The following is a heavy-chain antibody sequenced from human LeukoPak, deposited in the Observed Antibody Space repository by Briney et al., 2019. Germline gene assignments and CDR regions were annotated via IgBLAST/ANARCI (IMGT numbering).Heavy chain of an antibody. D-gene: IGHD5-18*01. CDR2: IKQDGSEK. Sequence: QAGGSLRLSCAASGFTFSRYWMSWVRQAPGKGLEWVANIKQDGSEKYYVDSVKGRFTISRDNAKNSLYLQMNSLRAEDTAVYYCARERGRSYGSVPYYYYYMDVWGKGTTVTVSS. CDR3: ARERGRSYGSVPYYYYYMDV. CDR1: GFTFSRYW. J-gene: IGHJ6*03. V-gene: IGHV3-7*03.